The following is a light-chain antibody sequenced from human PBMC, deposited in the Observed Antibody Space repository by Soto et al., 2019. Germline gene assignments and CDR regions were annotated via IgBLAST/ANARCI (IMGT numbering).Light chain of an antibody. J-gene: IGKJ2*01. CDR1: QSVSSSY. Sequence: EIVMTHYPATLSVPQLNRTSLXFLASQSVSSSYLAWYQQKPGQAPRLLIYGASNGATGIPDRFSGSGSGTDFTLTISRLEPDDFAVYFCQQYGSTPYTFGQGTKVDIK. CDR3: QQYGSTPYT. CDR2: GAS. V-gene: IGKV3-20*01.